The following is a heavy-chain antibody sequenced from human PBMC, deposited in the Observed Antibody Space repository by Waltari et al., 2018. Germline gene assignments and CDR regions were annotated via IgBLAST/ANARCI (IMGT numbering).Heavy chain of an antibody. CDR1: GFTFTNYA. J-gene: IGHJ4*02. D-gene: IGHD5-12*01. CDR3: AREEKDNSGYRTTRFGY. Sequence: EEKVVESGGGLVQPGESLRLSCDTSGFTFTNYAMSWVRQAPGKGLEWVSGIRNSGGSKWYAVSVKGRLTISRDNSKNKVLLQMDSLRAEDTAVYYCAREEKDNSGYRTTRFGYWGQGTLVTVSS. CDR2: IRNSGGSK. V-gene: IGHV3-23*04.